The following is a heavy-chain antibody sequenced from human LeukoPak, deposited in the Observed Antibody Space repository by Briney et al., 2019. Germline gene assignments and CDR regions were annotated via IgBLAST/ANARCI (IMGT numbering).Heavy chain of an antibody. Sequence: PSQTLSLTCTVSGASISSGSYYWSWIRQPAGKGLEWIGRIYTSGSTNYNPSLKSRVTISVDTSKNQFSLKLSSVTAADTAVYYCARDEEDFDLWGRGTLVTVSS. CDR3: ARDEEDFDL. V-gene: IGHV4-61*02. J-gene: IGHJ2*01. CDR2: IYTSGST. CDR1: GASISSGSYY.